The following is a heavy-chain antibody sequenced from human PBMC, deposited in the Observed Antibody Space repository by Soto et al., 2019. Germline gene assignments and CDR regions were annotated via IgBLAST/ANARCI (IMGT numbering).Heavy chain of an antibody. CDR1: GGSFSGYY. J-gene: IGHJ4*02. CDR2: INHSGST. Sequence: SETLSLTCAVYGGSFSGYYWSWIRQPPGKGLEWIGEINHSGSTNYNPSLKSRVTISVDTSKNQFSLKLSSVTAADTAVYYCARGSPLDSSGYYFDYWGQGTLVTVS. CDR3: ARGSPLDSSGYYFDY. D-gene: IGHD3-22*01. V-gene: IGHV4-34*01.